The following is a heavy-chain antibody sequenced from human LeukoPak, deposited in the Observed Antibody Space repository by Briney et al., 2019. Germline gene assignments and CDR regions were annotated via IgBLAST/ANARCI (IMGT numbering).Heavy chain of an antibody. CDR2: ICAYNGNT. V-gene: IGHV1-18*01. CDR3: ARADIVVVPATRWGVVYYYYYYMDV. J-gene: IGHJ6*03. CDR1: GYTFTSYG. Sequence: ASVKVSCKASGYTFTSYGISWVRQAPGQGLEWMGWICAYNGNTNYAQKLQGRVTMTTDTSTSTDHMELRSLRSDDTAVYYCARADIVVVPATRWGVVYYYYYYMDVWGKGTTVTVSS. D-gene: IGHD2-2*01.